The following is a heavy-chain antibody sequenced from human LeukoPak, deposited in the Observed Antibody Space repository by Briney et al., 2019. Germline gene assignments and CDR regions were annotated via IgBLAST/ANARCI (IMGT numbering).Heavy chain of an antibody. Sequence: SETLSLTCAVYGGSFSGYYWSRIRQPPGKGLEWIGEINHSGSTNYNPSLKSRVTISVDTSKNQFSLKLSSVTAADTAVYYCARGGVTTVTPIYYYYYGMDVWGQGTTVTVSS. CDR1: GGSFSGYY. V-gene: IGHV4-34*01. J-gene: IGHJ6*02. CDR2: INHSGST. D-gene: IGHD4-17*01. CDR3: ARGGVTTVTPIYYYYYGMDV.